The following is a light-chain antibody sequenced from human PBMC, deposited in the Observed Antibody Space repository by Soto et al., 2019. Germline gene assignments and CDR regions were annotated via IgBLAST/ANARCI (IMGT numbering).Light chain of an antibody. CDR3: RSYDSSLSAHNYV. V-gene: IGLV1-40*01. CDR2: GNS. CDR1: SSKIGAGYD. J-gene: IGLJ1*01. Sequence: QSVRTQPPSVSGAPGQRVTISCTGSSSKIGAGYDVHWYQQLPGTAPKLLIYGNSNRPSGVPDRFSGSKSGTSASLAITGLQAEDEADYYCRSYDSSLSAHNYVFGTGTKVTVL.